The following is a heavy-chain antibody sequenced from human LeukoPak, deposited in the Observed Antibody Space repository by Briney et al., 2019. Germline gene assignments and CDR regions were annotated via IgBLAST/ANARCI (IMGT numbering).Heavy chain of an antibody. V-gene: IGHV5-51*01. J-gene: IGHJ4*02. CDR3: TRRMVSTEELDY. CDR1: GYSFATYW. CDR2: IYPGDSDT. D-gene: IGHD5/OR15-5a*01. Sequence: GESLKISCKGSGYSFATYWIAWVRQMPGKGLEWMGIIYPGDSDTRYSPSFQGQVTISADKSISTAYLQWSSPKASDTAMYYCTRRMVSTEELDYWGQGTLVTVSS.